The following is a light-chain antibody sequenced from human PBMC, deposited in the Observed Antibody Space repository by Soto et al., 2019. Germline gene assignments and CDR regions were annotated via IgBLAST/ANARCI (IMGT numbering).Light chain of an antibody. CDR2: SAS. V-gene: IGKV1D-12*01. CDR3: PLTHSYAIP. CDR1: QGLSNW. J-gene: IGKJ5*01. Sequence: QLTQSPSSVSASVGDRVTITCLASQGLSNWLAWYGQKPGKAPDLLISSASSLQSGVPSRFSGSGSGTDFTITICSLGPEDFAICYCPLTHSYAIPSAHGTRLEIK.